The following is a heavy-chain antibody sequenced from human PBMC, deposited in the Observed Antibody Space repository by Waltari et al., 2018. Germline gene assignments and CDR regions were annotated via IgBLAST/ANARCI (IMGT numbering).Heavy chain of an antibody. CDR2: IIPMFGTT. V-gene: IGHV1-69*01. Sequence: QVQLVQSGAEVKKPGSSVKVSCQTFGGTFSRNTISWVRQAPGQGLELMGGIIPMFGTTSYAQKFQDRVTITADESTSTAYMEVSTLRSEDTAVYYCAKVHRGYYYWGQGTPVTVSS. CDR3: AKVHRGYYY. J-gene: IGHJ4*02. CDR1: GGTFSRNT. D-gene: IGHD3-22*01.